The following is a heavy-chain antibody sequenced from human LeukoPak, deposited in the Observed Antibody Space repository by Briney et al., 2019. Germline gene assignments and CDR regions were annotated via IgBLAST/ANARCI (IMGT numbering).Heavy chain of an antibody. CDR1: DYSISSDYY. J-gene: IGHJ3*02. V-gene: IGHV4-38-2*02. CDR3: ARETYCSSITCYNVVDAFDI. Sequence: PSETLSLTCTVSDYSISSDYYWGWIRQTPGKGLEWIGNIYHSGHIYYNPSLKSRVTISVDTSKNQFSLKLSSVTAADTAVYYCARETYCSSITCYNVVDAFDIWGQRTMVTVSS. CDR2: IYHSGHI. D-gene: IGHD2-2*02.